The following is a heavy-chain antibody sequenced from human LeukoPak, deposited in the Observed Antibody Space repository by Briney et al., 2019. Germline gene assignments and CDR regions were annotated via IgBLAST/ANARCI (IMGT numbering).Heavy chain of an antibody. Sequence: ASVKVSCKASGYTFTSYAMHWVRQAPGQRLEWMGWINAGNGNTKYSQKFQGRVTIARDTSASTAYMELSSLRSEDTAVCYCARGGVRGVIGYWGQGTLVTVSS. V-gene: IGHV1-3*01. CDR1: GYTFTSYA. CDR3: ARGGVRGVIGY. CDR2: INAGNGNT. J-gene: IGHJ4*02. D-gene: IGHD3-10*01.